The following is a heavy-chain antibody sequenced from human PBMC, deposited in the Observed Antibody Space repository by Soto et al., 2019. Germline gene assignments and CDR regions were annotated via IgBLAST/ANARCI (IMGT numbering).Heavy chain of an antibody. CDR3: AKARAYYYDSSALGDY. Sequence: QVQLVESGGGVVQPGRSLRLSCAASGFTFSSYGMHWVRQAPGKGLEWVAFISYDGSNKYYADSVKGRFTISRDNSKNTLYLQMNSLRAEDTAVYYCAKARAYYYDSSALGDYWGQGTLVTVSS. V-gene: IGHV3-30*18. CDR1: GFTFSSYG. CDR2: ISYDGSNK. J-gene: IGHJ4*02. D-gene: IGHD3-22*01.